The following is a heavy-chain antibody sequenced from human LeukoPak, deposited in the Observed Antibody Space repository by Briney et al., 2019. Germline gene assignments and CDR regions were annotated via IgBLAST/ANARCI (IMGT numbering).Heavy chain of an antibody. CDR3: ARDSDYGDYGDY. Sequence: ASVKVSCKASGYTFSDYYIHWVRQAPGQGLEWMGWINPNSGGTNYAQKFQGRVTMTRDTSISTAYMELSRLRSDDTAVYYCARDSDYGDYGDYWGQGTLVTVSS. V-gene: IGHV1-2*02. D-gene: IGHD4-17*01. CDR1: GYTFSDYY. J-gene: IGHJ4*02. CDR2: INPNSGGT.